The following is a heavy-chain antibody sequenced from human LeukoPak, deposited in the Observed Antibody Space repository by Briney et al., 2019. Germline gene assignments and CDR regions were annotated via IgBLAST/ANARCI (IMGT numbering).Heavy chain of an antibody. V-gene: IGHV4-59*01. CDR2: IYYSGST. CDR3: ARMQVYYGLDY. J-gene: IGHJ4*02. Sequence: SETLSLTCTVSGVSISSYYWSWIRQPPGKGLEWIGYIYYSGSTNYNPSLKSRVTISVDTSKNQFSLKLSSVTAADTAVYYCARMQVYYGLDYWGQGTLVTVSS. CDR1: GVSISSYY. D-gene: IGHD3-10*01.